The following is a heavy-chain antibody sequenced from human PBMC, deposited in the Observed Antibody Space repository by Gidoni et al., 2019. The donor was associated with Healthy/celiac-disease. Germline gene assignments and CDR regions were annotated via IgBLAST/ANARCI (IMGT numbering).Heavy chain of an antibody. CDR1: GGTFSSYA. D-gene: IGHD3-10*01. CDR3: ARILSGTITYGMDV. J-gene: IGHJ6*02. V-gene: IGHV1-69*06. CDR2: IIPIFDTA. Sequence: QVQLGQSGAEVKKPGSSVKFSFKSSGGTFSSYAISWVRQAPGQGLEWMGGIIPIFDTANYEQKVQGRVKITADKSTSTAYMELSSLRSEDTAVYYCARILSGTITYGMDVWGQGTTVTVSS.